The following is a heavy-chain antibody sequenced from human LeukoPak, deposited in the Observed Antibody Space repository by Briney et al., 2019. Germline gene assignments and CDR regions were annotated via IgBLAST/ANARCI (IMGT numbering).Heavy chain of an antibody. J-gene: IGHJ4*02. D-gene: IGHD2-15*01. Sequence: AGGSLRLSCAASGFTFSSYAMHWVRQAPGKGLEWVAVISYDGSNKYYADSVKGRFTISRDNSKNTLYLQMNSLRAEDTAVYYCARDVRRAANHYFDYWGQGTLVTVSS. CDR1: GFTFSSYA. CDR3: ARDVRRAANHYFDY. V-gene: IGHV3-30-3*01. CDR2: ISYDGSNK.